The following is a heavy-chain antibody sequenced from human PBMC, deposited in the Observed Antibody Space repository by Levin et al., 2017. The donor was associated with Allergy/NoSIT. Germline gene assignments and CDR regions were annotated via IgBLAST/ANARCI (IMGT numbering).Heavy chain of an antibody. Sequence: ESLKISCAVYAESFSGYYWSWIRQPPGKGLEWIGEINHSGSTNYNPSLRSRVTIPLDTSKNQFSLKVTSVTAADTAVYYCAPNPPGPTATHAFGIWGQGTRVTVSS. D-gene: IGHD2-8*01. V-gene: IGHV4-34*01. J-gene: IGHJ3*02. CDR3: APNPPGPTATHAFGI. CDR1: AESFSGYY. CDR2: INHSGST.